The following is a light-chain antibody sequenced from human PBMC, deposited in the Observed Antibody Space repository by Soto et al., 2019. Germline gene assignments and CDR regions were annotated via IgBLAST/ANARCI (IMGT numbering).Light chain of an antibody. CDR3: QQYNNWPPGT. CDR2: GAS. CDR1: QSVSSN. V-gene: IGKV3-15*01. J-gene: IGKJ1*01. Sequence: EIVMTQSPATLSVSPGERATLSCRARQSVSSNLAWYQQKPGQAPRLLIYGASTRATGIPARFSGSRSGTVFTLSISSLQSEDFAVYYCQQYNNWPPGTFGQGTKVEIK.